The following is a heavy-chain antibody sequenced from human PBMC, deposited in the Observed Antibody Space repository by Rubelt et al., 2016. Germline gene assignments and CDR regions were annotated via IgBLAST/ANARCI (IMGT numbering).Heavy chain of an antibody. D-gene: IGHD4-17*01. J-gene: IGHJ5*02. Sequence: QVQLQESGPGLVKPSETLSLTCTVSGYSISSGYYWGWIRQPPGKGLEWIGSIYHSGSTYYNPSLKGRVTISVDTSKNQFSLKLSSVTAADTAVYYWARVFTDDDYGDVWFDPWGQGTLVTVSS. CDR1: GYSISSGYY. CDR2: IYHSGST. V-gene: IGHV4-38-2*02. CDR3: ARVFTDDDYGDVWFDP.